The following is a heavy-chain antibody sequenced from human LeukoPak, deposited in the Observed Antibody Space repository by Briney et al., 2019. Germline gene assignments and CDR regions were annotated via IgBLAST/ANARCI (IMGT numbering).Heavy chain of an antibody. D-gene: IGHD6-13*01. J-gene: IGHJ4*02. CDR2: ISRTGNSI. CDR3: ARGPYSSNWYVDY. CDR1: GFTLSSYE. V-gene: IGHV3-48*03. Sequence: GGSLRLSCAASGFTLSSYEMNWVRLAPGKGLEWISYISRTGNSIYYADSVKGRFTISKDSAKNSLYLQMNSLRAEGTAVYYCARGPYSSNWYVDYWGQGTLVTVA.